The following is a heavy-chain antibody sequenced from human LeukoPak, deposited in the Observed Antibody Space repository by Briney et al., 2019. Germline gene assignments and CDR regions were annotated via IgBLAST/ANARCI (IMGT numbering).Heavy chain of an antibody. CDR2: INTNTGNP. V-gene: IGHV7-4-1*02. CDR3: AREEEDTAMGNSYYYYYYYMDV. J-gene: IGHJ6*03. Sequence: EASVKVSCKASGYTFTSYAMNWVRQAPGQGLEWMGWINTNTGNPTYAQGFTGRLVFSLDTSVSTAYLQISSLKAEDTAVYYCAREEEDTAMGNSYYYYYYYMDVWGKGTTVTVSS. CDR1: GYTFTSYA. D-gene: IGHD5-18*01.